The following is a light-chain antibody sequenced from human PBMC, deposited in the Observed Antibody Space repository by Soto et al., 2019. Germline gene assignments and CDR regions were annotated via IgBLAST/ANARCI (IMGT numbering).Light chain of an antibody. CDR2: DVS. CDR1: SSDVGGYKY. V-gene: IGLV2-11*01. J-gene: IGLJ3*02. CDR3: SSYAGSNIVV. Sequence: ALTQPRSVSGSPGQSVTLSCTGTSSDVGGYKYVSWYQQHPGKAPKLMIYDVSKRPSGVPDRFSGSKSGSTASLTISGLQAEDEGDYYCSSYAGSNIVVFGGGTRLTVL.